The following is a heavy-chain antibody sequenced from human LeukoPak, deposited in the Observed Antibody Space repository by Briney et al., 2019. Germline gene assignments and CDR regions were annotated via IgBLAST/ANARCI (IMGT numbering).Heavy chain of an antibody. CDR3: TTDITDIVVVPAAMVPPPSRLGTTQVPAV. D-gene: IGHD2-2*01. V-gene: IGHV3-15*01. CDR1: GFTFSNAW. Sequence: GGSLRLSCAASGFTFSNAWMSWVRQAPGKGLEWVGRIKSKTDGGTTDYAAPVKGRFTISRDDSKNTLYLQMNSLKTEDTAVYYCTTDITDIVVVPAAMVPPPSRLGTTQVPAVWGQGTLVTVSS. J-gene: IGHJ4*02. CDR2: IKSKTDGGTT.